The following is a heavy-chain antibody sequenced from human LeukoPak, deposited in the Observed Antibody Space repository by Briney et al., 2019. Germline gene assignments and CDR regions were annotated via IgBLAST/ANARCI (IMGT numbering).Heavy chain of an antibody. CDR3: ARGRVRRTYYFDY. V-gene: IGHV4-38-2*02. D-gene: IGHD3-10*01. CDR1: GYSISSGYY. CDR2: INHSGST. J-gene: IGHJ4*02. Sequence: SETPSLTCTVSGYSISSGYYWGWIRQPPGKGLEWIGEINHSGSTNYNPSLKSRVTISVDTSKNQFSLKLSSVTAADTTVYYCARGRVRRTYYFDYWGQGTLVTVSS.